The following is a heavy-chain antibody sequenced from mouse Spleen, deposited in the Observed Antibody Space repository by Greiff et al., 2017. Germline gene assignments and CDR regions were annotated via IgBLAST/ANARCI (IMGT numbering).Heavy chain of an antibody. V-gene: IGHV1-14*01. CDR1: GYTFTSYV. D-gene: IGHD3-3*01. CDR2: INPYNDGT. CDR3: ARLGGQLGLRY. Sequence: EVQRVESGPELVKPGASVKMSCKASGYTFTSYVMHWVKQTPGQGLEWIGYINPYNDGTKYNEKFKGKATLTSDKSSSTAYMQLSSLTYEDSAVYYCARLGGQLGLRYWGQGTTLTVSS. J-gene: IGHJ2*01.